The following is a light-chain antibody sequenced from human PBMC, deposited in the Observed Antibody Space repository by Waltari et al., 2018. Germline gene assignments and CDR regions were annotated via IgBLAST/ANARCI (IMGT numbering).Light chain of an antibody. J-gene: IGKJ1*01. Sequence: DIQMSQSPSSLSASVGDRVSLTCRASLDINNYLNWYQQKPGNAPKLLIYYSNTLTSGVPSRFSGSGSGTEFTLTISSLQPEDFATYYCQQGNSSPRTFGQGTKVEIK. V-gene: IGKV1-17*01. CDR1: LDINNY. CDR3: QQGNSSPRT. CDR2: YSN.